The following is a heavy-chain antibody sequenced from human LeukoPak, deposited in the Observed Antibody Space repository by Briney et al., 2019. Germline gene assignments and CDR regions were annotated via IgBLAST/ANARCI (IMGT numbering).Heavy chain of an antibody. D-gene: IGHD3-10*01. CDR3: AKYAVWFGEFLSAWYLYYFDY. CDR1: GFTFSSYA. J-gene: IGHJ4*02. Sequence: GGSLRLSCAASGFTFSSYAMSWVRQAPGKGLEWVSAIGVNARNTYYADSVKGRFAISRDNSKNTLYLQMNSLRAEDTAVYYCAKYAVWFGEFLSAWYLYYFDYWGQGTLVTVSS. CDR2: IGVNARNT. V-gene: IGHV3-23*01.